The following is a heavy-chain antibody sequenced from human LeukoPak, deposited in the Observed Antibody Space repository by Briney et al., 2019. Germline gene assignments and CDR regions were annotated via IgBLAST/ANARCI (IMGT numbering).Heavy chain of an antibody. D-gene: IGHD3/OR15-3a*01. V-gene: IGHV4-59*01. CDR1: GGSISSYY. CDR3: ARQTGSRLFILP. CDR2: IYYSGST. J-gene: IGHJ4*02. Sequence: PSETLSLTCTVSGGSISSYYWSWIRQPPGKGLEWIGYIYYSGSTNYNPSLKSRVTISIDTSKNQFSLKLSSVTAADTAVYYCARQTGSRLFILPGGQGTLVTVSS.